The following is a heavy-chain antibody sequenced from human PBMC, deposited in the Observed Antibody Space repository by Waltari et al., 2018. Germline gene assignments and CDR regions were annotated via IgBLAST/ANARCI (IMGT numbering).Heavy chain of an antibody. J-gene: IGHJ4*02. CDR2: INPNSGGT. CDR1: GYTFTGYY. V-gene: IGHV1-2*06. D-gene: IGHD1-26*01. Sequence: QVQLVQSGAEVKKPGASVKVSCKASGYTFTGYYMHWVRQAPGQGREWMGRINPNSGGTTYAQTLQGRVTMTRDTSISTAYMELSRLRSDDTAVYYCTTRGYWGQGTLVTVSS. CDR3: TTRGY.